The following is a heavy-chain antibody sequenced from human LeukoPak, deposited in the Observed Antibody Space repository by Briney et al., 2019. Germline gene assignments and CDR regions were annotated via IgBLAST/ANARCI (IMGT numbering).Heavy chain of an antibody. Sequence: PGGSLRLSCAASGFTFSSHALHWVRQAPGKGLEWVANIKQDGSEKYYVDSVKGRFTISRDNAKNSLYLQMNSLRAEDTAVYYCARGAVLLWFGEFYWFDPWGQGTLVTVSS. J-gene: IGHJ5*02. V-gene: IGHV3-7*03. CDR1: GFTFSSHA. CDR2: IKQDGSEK. D-gene: IGHD3-10*01. CDR3: ARGAVLLWFGEFYWFDP.